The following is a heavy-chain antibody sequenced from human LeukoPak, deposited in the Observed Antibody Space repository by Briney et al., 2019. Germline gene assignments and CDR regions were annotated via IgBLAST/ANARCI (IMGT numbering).Heavy chain of an antibody. V-gene: IGHV3-23*01. CDR1: GFTFSNYA. J-gene: IGHJ4*02. CDR2: ISGSGGST. D-gene: IGHD2-15*01. CDR3: ATGGKYCSGDTCYSRPTDY. Sequence: PGGSLRLSCAASGFTFSNYAMSWVRQAPGKGLEWVSAISGSGGSTYYADSVKGRFTISRDNSKNTLYLQMNSLRAEDTAVYYCATGGKYCSGDTCYSRPTDYWGQGTLVTVSS.